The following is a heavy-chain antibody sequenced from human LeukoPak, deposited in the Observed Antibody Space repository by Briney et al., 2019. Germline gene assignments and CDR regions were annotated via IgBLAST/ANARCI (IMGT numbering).Heavy chain of an antibody. CDR2: IYYSGST. D-gene: IGHD6-13*01. CDR1: GGSICSSSYY. Sequence: SETLSLTCTVSGGSICSSSYYWGWIRQPPGKGLEWIGSIYYSGSTYYNPSLKSRVTISVDTSKNQFSLKLSSVTAADTAVYYCARSGYSSSYQPGGALDIWGQGTMVTVSS. CDR3: ARSGYSSSYQPGGALDI. V-gene: IGHV4-39*01. J-gene: IGHJ3*02.